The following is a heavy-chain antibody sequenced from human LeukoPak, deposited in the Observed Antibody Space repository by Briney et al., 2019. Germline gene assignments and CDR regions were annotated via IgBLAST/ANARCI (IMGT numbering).Heavy chain of an antibody. J-gene: IGHJ4*02. CDR1: GFTFSTYE. CDR3: ARGPSGYHNA. V-gene: IGHV3-48*03. Sequence: GGSLRLSCAASGFTFSTYEMNWVRQAPGKVLEWISYVGSSGSTVYYADSVKGRFTISRYNAENSLYLQMNSLRAEDTAVYYCARGPSGYHNAGGQGTLVTVSS. D-gene: IGHD5-12*01. CDR2: VGSSGSTV.